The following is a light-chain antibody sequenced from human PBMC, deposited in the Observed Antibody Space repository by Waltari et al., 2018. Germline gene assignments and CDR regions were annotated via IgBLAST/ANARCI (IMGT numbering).Light chain of an antibody. J-gene: IGKJ1*01. Sequence: VVLTQSPAILPSSPGDRVTLSCRASRSVGNNLAWYQDKPRQPPRLLIYDASLRATGIPARFTGSGSGTDFTLTISSLLSHDFAAYFCQQYDNVPPWTFGQGTKVEFK. V-gene: IGKV3-15*01. CDR3: QQYDNVPPWT. CDR1: RSVGNN. CDR2: DAS.